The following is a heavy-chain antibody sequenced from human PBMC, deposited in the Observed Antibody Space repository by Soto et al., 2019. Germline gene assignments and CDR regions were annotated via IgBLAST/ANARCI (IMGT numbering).Heavy chain of an antibody. V-gene: IGHV3-23*01. Sequence: PGGSLRPSCAVSGLTFSSHGMGSVRQAPGKGLDWVSAXXGXXRXTXXXDXXXGRFTVSRDNSENTLFLQMNSLRAEDTAMYFCAKNGLTNTPSAIDSWGQGTPVTVSS. D-gene: IGHD2-8*01. CDR2: XXGXXRXT. J-gene: IGHJ4*02. CDR1: GLTFSSHG. CDR3: AKNGLTNTPSAIDS.